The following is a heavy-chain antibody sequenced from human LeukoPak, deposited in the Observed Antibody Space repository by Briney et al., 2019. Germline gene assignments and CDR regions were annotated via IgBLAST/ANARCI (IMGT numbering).Heavy chain of an antibody. CDR2: INPSSGT. V-gene: IGHV1-2*02. J-gene: IGHJ4*02. Sequence: ASVKVSCKASGYSFTGHYMHWVRQAPGQGLEWMGWINPSSGTNYAQKFQGRVTMTRDTSITTAYMELSWLRSDDTAVYYCARGKMNGDDFDYWGQGTLVTVS. CDR3: ARGKMNGDDFDY. CDR1: GYSFTGHY. D-gene: IGHD4-17*01.